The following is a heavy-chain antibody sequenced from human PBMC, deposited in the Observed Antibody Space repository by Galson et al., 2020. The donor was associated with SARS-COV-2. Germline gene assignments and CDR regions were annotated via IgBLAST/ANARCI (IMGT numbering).Heavy chain of an antibody. J-gene: IGHJ4*02. CDR2: IWYDGSNK. Sequence: GESLKISCAASGFTFSSYGMHWVRQAPGKGLEWVAVIWYDGSNKYYADSVKGRFTISRDNSKNTLYLQMNSLRAEDTAVYYCARDLASGWYTSLGYWGQGTLVTVSS. CDR1: GFTFSSYG. D-gene: IGHD6-19*01. CDR3: ARDLASGWYTSLGY. V-gene: IGHV3-33*01.